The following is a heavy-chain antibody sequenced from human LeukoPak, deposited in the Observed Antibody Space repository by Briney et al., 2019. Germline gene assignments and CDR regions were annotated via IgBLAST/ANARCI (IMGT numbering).Heavy chain of an antibody. D-gene: IGHD2-2*01. CDR2: INPSGGST. CDR3: ARLGYCSSTSCQ. CDR1: GYTFTSYP. Sequence: GASVKVSCKASGYTFTSYPIHWVRQAPGQGLEWMGIINPSGGSTNYAQRFQGRVTMTRDTSTSTVYMELSSLRSEDTAVYYCARLGYCSSTSCQWGQGTLVTVSS. V-gene: IGHV1-46*01. J-gene: IGHJ4*02.